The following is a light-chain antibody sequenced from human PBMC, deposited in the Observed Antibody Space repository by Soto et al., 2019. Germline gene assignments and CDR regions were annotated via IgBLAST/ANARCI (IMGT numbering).Light chain of an antibody. CDR3: QQYSSYWT. Sequence: IQMTQSTSTLSVSVGDRVTITCRASQSISSWLAWYQQKPGTAPKVLIYDASSLVSGVPSRFSGSGSGTEFTLTISSLQPDDFATYYCQQYSSYWTFAQGTKVDIK. V-gene: IGKV1-5*01. CDR1: QSISSW. CDR2: DAS. J-gene: IGKJ1*01.